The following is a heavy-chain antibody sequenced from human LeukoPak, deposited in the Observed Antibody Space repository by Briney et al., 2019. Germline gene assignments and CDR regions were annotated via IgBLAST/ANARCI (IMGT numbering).Heavy chain of an antibody. CDR2: ISGNGAGT. CDR3: AKDRARYGSGSYYTTYYLDQ. V-gene: IGHV3-23*01. D-gene: IGHD3-10*01. Sequence: GASLRLSCAASGFTFSGYAMSWVRQAPGKGLEWVSAISGNGAGTYYADSVKGRFTISRDNSKNTLYLQMNSLRAEDTAIYYCAKDRARYGSGSYYTTYYLDQWGQGTLVTVSS. J-gene: IGHJ4*02. CDR1: GFTFSGYA.